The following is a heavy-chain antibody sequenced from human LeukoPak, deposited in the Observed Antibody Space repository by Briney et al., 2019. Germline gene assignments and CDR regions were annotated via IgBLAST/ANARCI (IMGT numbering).Heavy chain of an antibody. CDR2: IDSGSSSI. V-gene: IGHV3-48*01. Sequence: GGSLRLSCAASGFTFSSYSMNWVRQAPGKGLEWVSYIDSGSSSIYYADSVKGRFTIVRDNGKNSLYLQMNSLRADDTAVYYCARVWQWLVGDSWGQGTLVTVSS. CDR1: GFTFSSYS. D-gene: IGHD6-19*01. CDR3: ARVWQWLVGDS. J-gene: IGHJ5*02.